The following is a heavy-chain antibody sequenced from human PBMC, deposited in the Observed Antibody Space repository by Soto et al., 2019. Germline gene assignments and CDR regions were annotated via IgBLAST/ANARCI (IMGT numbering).Heavy chain of an antibody. Sequence: ESGGGLVQPGRSLRLSCAASGFTFDDYAMHWVRQAPGKGLEWVSGISWNSGSIGYADSVKGRFTISRDNAKNSLYLQMNSLRAEDTALYYCAKELLGYCSGGSCPLDPWGQGTLVTVSS. V-gene: IGHV3-9*01. CDR3: AKELLGYCSGGSCPLDP. CDR1: GFTFDDYA. J-gene: IGHJ5*02. D-gene: IGHD2-15*01. CDR2: ISWNSGSI.